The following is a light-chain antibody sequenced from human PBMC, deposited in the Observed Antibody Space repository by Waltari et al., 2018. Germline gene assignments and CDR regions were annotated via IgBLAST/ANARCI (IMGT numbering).Light chain of an antibody. CDR1: QGISSS. CDR3: QHLNSYPIT. V-gene: IGKV1-9*01. CDR2: EAS. Sequence: IQLTQSQSSLSASVGDRVTITRRASQGISSSLAWYQQKPGRATKLLIYEASTLHSGVPSRFSGSGSGTDFTLTISSLQPEDFASYYCQHLNSYPITFGQGTRLEIK. J-gene: IGKJ5*01.